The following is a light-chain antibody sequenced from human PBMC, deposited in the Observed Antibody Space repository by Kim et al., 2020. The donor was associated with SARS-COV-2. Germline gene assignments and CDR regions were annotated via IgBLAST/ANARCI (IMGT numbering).Light chain of an antibody. CDR3: QVWDSSGDHYV. Sequence: APGKTARITCGGTNIGSQTVHWYQQKPGQAPILVISFDADRPSGIPERFSGSNFDNTATLTISRVEAGDEADYYCQVWDSSGDHYVFGTGTKVTVL. CDR1: NIGSQT. V-gene: IGLV3-21*04. J-gene: IGLJ1*01. CDR2: FDA.